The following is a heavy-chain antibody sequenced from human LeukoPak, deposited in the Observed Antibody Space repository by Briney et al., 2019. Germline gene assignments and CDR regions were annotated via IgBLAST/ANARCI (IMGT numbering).Heavy chain of an antibody. J-gene: IGHJ2*01. V-gene: IGHV3-66*01. Sequence: PGGSLRLSCAASGLTVSSNYMSWVRQAPGKGLEWVSVIYSGGNTYYADPVKGRFTISRENAKNSLYLQMNSLRAGDTAVYYCARAAYSSTWYSRYFDLWGRGTLVTVSS. CDR2: IYSGGNT. D-gene: IGHD6-13*01. CDR3: ARAAYSSTWYSRYFDL. CDR1: GLTVSSNY.